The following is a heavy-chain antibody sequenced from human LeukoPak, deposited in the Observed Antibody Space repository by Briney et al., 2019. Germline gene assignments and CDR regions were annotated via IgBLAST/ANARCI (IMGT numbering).Heavy chain of an antibody. CDR2: IYTSGST. CDR3: ARDRYYYGSGSSHFDY. Sequence: SETLSLTCTVSGSSISSYYWSWIRQPAGKGLEWIGRIYTSGSTNYNPSLKSRVTMSVDTSKNQFSLKLSSVTAADTAVYYCARDRYYYGSGSSHFDYWGQGTLVTVSS. V-gene: IGHV4-4*07. D-gene: IGHD3-10*01. CDR1: GSSISSYY. J-gene: IGHJ4*02.